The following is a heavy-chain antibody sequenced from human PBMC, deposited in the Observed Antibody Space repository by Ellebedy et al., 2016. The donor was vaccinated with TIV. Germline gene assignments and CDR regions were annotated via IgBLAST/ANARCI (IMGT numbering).Heavy chain of an antibody. D-gene: IGHD3-3*01. V-gene: IGHV1-2*02. CDR1: GYTFTSYY. Sequence: AASVKVSCKASGYTFTSYYMHWARQAPGQGLEWMGWINPNSGGTNYAQKLQGRVTMTTDTSTSTAYMELRSLRSDDTAVYYCARGIFGVVILDYWGQGTLVTVSS. J-gene: IGHJ4*02. CDR3: ARGIFGVVILDY. CDR2: INPNSGGT.